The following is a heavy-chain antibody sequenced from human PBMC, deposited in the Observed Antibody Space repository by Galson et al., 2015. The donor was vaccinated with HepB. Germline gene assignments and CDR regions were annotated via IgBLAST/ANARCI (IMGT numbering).Heavy chain of an antibody. CDR2: TSYDGSNK. D-gene: IGHD2-15*01. Sequence: SLRLSCAASGFTFSSYAMHWVRQAPGKGLEWVAVTSYDGSNKYYADSVKGRFTISGDNSKNTLYLQMNSLRAEDTAVYYCARDGNRLLPLYWGQGTLVTVSS. CDR1: GFTFSSYA. V-gene: IGHV3-30-3*01. CDR3: ARDGNRLLPLY. J-gene: IGHJ4*02.